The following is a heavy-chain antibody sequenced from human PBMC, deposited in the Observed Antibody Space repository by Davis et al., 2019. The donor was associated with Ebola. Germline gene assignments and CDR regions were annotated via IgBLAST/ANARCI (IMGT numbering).Heavy chain of an antibody. CDR3: ARIPKYYDFWSGYYTYYYYGMDV. CDR1: GFSLSTSGMC. D-gene: IGHD3-3*01. J-gene: IGHJ6*02. V-gene: IGHV2-70*01. CDR2: IDWDDDK. Sequence: SGPTLVKPTQTLTLTCTFSGFSLSTSGMCVSWIRQPPGKALERLALIDWDDDKYYSTSLKTRLTISKDTSKNQVVLTMTNMDPVDTATYYCARIPKYYDFWSGYYTYYYYGMDVWGQGTTVTVSS.